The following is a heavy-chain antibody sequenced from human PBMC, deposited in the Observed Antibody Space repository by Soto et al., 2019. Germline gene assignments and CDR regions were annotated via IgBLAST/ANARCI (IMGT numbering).Heavy chain of an antibody. J-gene: IGHJ5*02. CDR3: ARSWDIVVVVAAMTFDP. D-gene: IGHD2-15*01. CDR2: IIPIFGTA. Sequence: GASVKVSCKASGGTFSSYAISWVRQAPGQGLEWMGGIIPIFGTANYAQKFQGRVTITADESTSTAYMELSSLRSEDTAVYYCARSWDIVVVVAAMTFDPWGQGTLVTVSS. CDR1: GGTFSSYA. V-gene: IGHV1-69*13.